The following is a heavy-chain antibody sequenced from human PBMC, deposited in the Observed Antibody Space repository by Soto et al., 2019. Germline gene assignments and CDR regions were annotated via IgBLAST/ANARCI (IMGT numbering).Heavy chain of an antibody. CDR1: GGSINNYY. CDR3: ARDRKWIQLDYYYGMDV. V-gene: IGHV4-59*12. Sequence: SETLSLTCTVSGGSINNYYWSWIRQPPGKGLEWIGYIYYSGSTNYNPSLKSRVTISVDKSKNQFSLKLSSVTAADTAVYYCARDRKWIQLDYYYGMDVWGQGTTVTVSS. D-gene: IGHD1-1*01. J-gene: IGHJ6*02. CDR2: IYYSGST.